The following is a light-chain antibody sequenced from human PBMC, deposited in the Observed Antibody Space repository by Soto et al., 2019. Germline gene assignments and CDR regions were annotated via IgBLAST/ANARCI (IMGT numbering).Light chain of an antibody. CDR1: QSVRSSY. CDR3: QQYGGQPPEYP. V-gene: IGKV3-20*01. Sequence: EIVLTQSPDTLSLSPGERATLSCRASQSVRSSYLAWYQHRPGQAPRLLIYGASSRATGIPDRFSGSGSGTDFPLTISRLEPEDFAVYYCQQYGGQPPEYPLGQGPKLEIK. J-gene: IGKJ2*01. CDR2: GAS.